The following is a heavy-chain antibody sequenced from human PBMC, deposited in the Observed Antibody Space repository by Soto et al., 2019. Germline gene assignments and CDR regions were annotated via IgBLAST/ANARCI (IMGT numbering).Heavy chain of an antibody. V-gene: IGHV4-59*11. CDR2: IHYSGST. J-gene: IGHJ4*02. Sequence: QVQLQESGPGLVKPSETLSLTCSVSGGSIISHYWSWIRQPPGKGLEWIGYIHYSGSTDYNPSLKSRLTISVDTSKNQFCLKLSSVTAADTAMYYCARGGWSLDYWGQGTLVTVSS. CDR3: ARGGWSLDY. CDR1: GGSIISHY. D-gene: IGHD2-15*01.